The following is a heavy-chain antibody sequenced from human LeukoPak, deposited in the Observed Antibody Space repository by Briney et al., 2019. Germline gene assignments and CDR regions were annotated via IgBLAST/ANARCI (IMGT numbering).Heavy chain of an antibody. CDR2: IYSGGST. D-gene: IGHD1-1*01. J-gene: IGHJ4*02. CDR3: ARVNLEHFDY. Sequence: GGSLRPSCAASGFTVSSNYMSWVRQAPGKGLEWVSVIYSGGSTYYADSVKGRFTISRDNSKNTLYLQMNSLRAEDTAVYYCARVNLEHFDYWGQGTLVTVSS. CDR1: GFTVSSNY. V-gene: IGHV3-53*01.